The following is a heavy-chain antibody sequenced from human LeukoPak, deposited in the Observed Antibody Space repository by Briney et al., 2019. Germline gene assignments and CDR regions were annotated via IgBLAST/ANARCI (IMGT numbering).Heavy chain of an antibody. CDR1: GLTFSSYW. V-gene: IGHV3-74*01. CDR2: IKSDGST. D-gene: IGHD3-22*01. J-gene: IGHJ1*01. CDR3: ARAPSEIGGYYPEYFRH. Sequence: GGSLRLSCAASGLTFSSYWMHWVRQAPGKALVWVSRIKSDGSTNYADSVKGRFTISRDNAKNTVSLQMDSLRAEDTGVYYCARAPSEIGGYYPEYFRHWGQGTLVTVSS.